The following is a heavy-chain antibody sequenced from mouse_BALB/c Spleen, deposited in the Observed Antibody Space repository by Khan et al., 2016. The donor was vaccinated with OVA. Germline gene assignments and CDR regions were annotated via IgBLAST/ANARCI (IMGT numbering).Heavy chain of an antibody. Sequence: QIQLVQSGPELKKPGETVKISCKASGYTFTNYGMNWVKQAPGKGLKWMGWINTYTGEPTYADDFMGRFAFSLETSASTAYLQINNLKNEDTATYFCAREEYDYDGNYAMDYWGQGTSVTVSS. CDR3: AREEYDYDGNYAMDY. D-gene: IGHD2-4*01. CDR2: INTYTGEP. J-gene: IGHJ4*01. CDR1: GYTFTNYG. V-gene: IGHV9-3-1*01.